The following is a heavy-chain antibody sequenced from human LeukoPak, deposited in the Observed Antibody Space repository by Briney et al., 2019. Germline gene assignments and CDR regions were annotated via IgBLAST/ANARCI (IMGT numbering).Heavy chain of an antibody. J-gene: IGHJ4*02. CDR2: IIPIFGTA. V-gene: IGHV1-69*05. D-gene: IGHD2-2*01. CDR1: GGTFSSYA. Sequence: SVKVSCKASGGTFSSYAISWVRQAPGQGLEWMGRIIPIFGTANYAQKFQGRVTITTDESTRTAYMELSSLRSEDTAVYYCARAGVPAASEMDYWGQRTLVTVSS. CDR3: ARAGVPAASEMDY.